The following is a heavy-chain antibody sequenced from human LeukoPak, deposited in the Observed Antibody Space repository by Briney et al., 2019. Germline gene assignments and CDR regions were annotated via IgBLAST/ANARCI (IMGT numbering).Heavy chain of an antibody. J-gene: IGHJ4*02. CDR1: GFTVSSNY. CDR2: INRDGSVT. CDR3: VRGLLGLSDY. V-gene: IGHV3-74*01. Sequence: PGGSLRLSCAASGFTVSSNYMSWVRHEPGKGLVWVSRINRDGSVTTYADSVKGRFTISRDNAKNTLYLQMSSLIADDTAVYYCVRGLLGLSDYWGQGTLLTVSS. D-gene: IGHD3-16*01.